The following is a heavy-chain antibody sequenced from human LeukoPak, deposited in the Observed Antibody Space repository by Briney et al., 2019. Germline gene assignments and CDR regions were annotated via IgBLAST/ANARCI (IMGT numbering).Heavy chain of an antibody. J-gene: IGHJ4*02. CDR3: ARLKIHDYGDYLDY. Sequence: SETLSLTCTVSGGSISSYYWSWSRQPPGKGLEWIGYIYYSGSTNYNPSLKSRVTISVDTSKNQFSLKLSSVTAADTAVYYCARLKIHDYGDYLDYWGQGTLVTVSS. V-gene: IGHV4-59*08. CDR1: GGSISSYY. D-gene: IGHD4-17*01. CDR2: IYYSGST.